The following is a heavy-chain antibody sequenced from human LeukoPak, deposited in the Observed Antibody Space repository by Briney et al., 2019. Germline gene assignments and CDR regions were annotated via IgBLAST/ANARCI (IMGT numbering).Heavy chain of an antibody. Sequence: PSETLSLTCTVSGGSISSYYWSWIRQPAGKGLEWIGRVYTSEDAKYNPSLESRVSMSLDTSKNQFSLKLSSVTAADTAVYYCARGTAYCSSTSWGQGTLVTVSS. CDR2: VYTSEDA. D-gene: IGHD2-2*01. CDR1: GGSISSYY. CDR3: ARGTAYCSSTS. V-gene: IGHV4-4*07. J-gene: IGHJ4*02.